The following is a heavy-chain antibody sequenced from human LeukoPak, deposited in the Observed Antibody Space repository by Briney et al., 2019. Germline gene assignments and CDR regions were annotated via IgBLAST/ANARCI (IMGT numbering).Heavy chain of an antibody. CDR1: GGSISSYY. Sequence: PSETLSLTCTVSGGSISSYYWSWIRQPPGKGLEWIGYIYDSGSTNYDPSLKSRVTISVDTSKNQFSLKLSSVTAADTAVYYCACLTTADAFDIWGQGTMVTVSS. D-gene: IGHD3-22*01. CDR3: ACLTTADAFDI. CDR2: IYDSGST. J-gene: IGHJ3*02. V-gene: IGHV4-59*01.